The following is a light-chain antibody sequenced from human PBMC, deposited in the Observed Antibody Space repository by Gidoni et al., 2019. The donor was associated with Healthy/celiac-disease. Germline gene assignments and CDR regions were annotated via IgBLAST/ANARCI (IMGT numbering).Light chain of an antibody. CDR1: QSISSY. V-gene: IGKV1-39*01. CDR3: QQSYNTPRT. J-gene: IGKJ1*01. CDR2: AAS. Sequence: DIQMTQSPSSLSVSVGDRVTITCRASQSISSYLNWYQQKPGKAPKLLIYAASSLQSGVPSRFSGSGSGTDFTLTISSLQPEDFATYCCQQSYNTPRTFGQGTKVEIK.